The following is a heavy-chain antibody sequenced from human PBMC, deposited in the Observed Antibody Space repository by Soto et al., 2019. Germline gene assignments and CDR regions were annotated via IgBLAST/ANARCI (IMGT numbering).Heavy chain of an antibody. CDR3: AKVLGDSDSGFYYGRYDC. Sequence: PGGSLRLSCAASGFIFSNHAMDWVRQAPGKGLEWVSTISGTGGHTYYADSVKGRFTISRDNSKNTLYLQMSSLRAEDTAVYFCAKVLGDSDSGFYYGRYDCWGQGTQVTVSS. V-gene: IGHV3-23*01. J-gene: IGHJ4*02. CDR1: GFIFSNHA. CDR2: ISGTGGHT. D-gene: IGHD3-3*01.